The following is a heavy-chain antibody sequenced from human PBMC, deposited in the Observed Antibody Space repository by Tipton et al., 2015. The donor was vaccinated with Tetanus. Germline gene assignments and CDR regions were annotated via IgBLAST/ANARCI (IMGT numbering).Heavy chain of an antibody. J-gene: IGHJ4*02. CDR2: IFDTGST. Sequence: TLSLTCTVSGGSISSFYWTWIRQPPGKGLEWIGYIFDTGSTNYNPSLKSRVTMSVDTSKNQFSLHRTSVTAADTAVYYCARGGIAAGGGGLDYWGQGTLVTVSS. D-gene: IGHD6-13*01. CDR1: GGSISSFY. V-gene: IGHV4-59*01. CDR3: ARGGIAAGGGGLDY.